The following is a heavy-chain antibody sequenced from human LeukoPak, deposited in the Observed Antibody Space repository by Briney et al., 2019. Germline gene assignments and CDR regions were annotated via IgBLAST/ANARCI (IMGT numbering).Heavy chain of an antibody. J-gene: IGHJ4*02. CDR2: IYYSGSA. D-gene: IGHD1-26*01. Sequence: PSETLSLTCTVSGGSISSSSYYWGWIRQPPGKGLEWIGSIYYSGSAYYNPSLKSRVTISVDTSKNQFSLKLSSVTAADTAVYYCARHWESYYYWGQGTLVTVSS. CDR3: ARHWESYYY. CDR1: GGSISSSSYY. V-gene: IGHV4-39*01.